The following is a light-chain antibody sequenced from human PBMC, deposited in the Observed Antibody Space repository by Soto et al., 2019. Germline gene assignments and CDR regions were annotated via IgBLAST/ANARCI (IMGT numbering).Light chain of an antibody. CDR3: CSYAGSSIFYV. Sequence: SVLTQPRSVSGSPGQSVTITCTGTSSDVGDYGYVSWYQEHPGKAPKLLIYDVTKRPSGVPNRFSGSKSGNTASLTISGLQAEDEADYYCCSYAGSSIFYVFGTGTKVTVL. CDR1: SSDVGDYGY. V-gene: IGLV2-11*01. J-gene: IGLJ1*01. CDR2: DVT.